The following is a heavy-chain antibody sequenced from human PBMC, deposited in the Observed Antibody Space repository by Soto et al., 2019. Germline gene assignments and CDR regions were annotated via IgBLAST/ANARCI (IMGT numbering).Heavy chain of an antibody. CDR1: GITFSDHY. CDR2: SRSRDNTYTT. J-gene: IGHJ2*01. CDR3: VSSQLPEAWYFDL. D-gene: IGHD2-2*01. Sequence: EVQLVESGGGLVQPGGSLRLSCAASGITFSDHYMDWVRQAPGKELEWVGVGRSRSRDNTYTTEYAASVKGRFTISSDDSQRSLYLQMNSLKTEDTDVYYYVSSQLPEAWYFDLWGRGTLVTVSS. V-gene: IGHV3-72*01.